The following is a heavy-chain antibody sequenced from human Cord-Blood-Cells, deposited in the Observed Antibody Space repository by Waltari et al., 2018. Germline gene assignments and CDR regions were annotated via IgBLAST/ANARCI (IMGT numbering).Heavy chain of an antibody. D-gene: IGHD2-15*01. CDR2: ISPSLGIA. CDR3: AIDRGDIVVVVAATTAFDI. CDR1: GGTFSSYA. Sequence: QVQLVQSGAEVKKPGSSVKVSCKASGGTFSSYAISWVRQAPGQGLEWMGRISPSLGIANYAQKFQGRVTITEEKSTRTAYMELSSLGSEDTAVYYCAIDRGDIVVVVAATTAFDIWGQGTMVTVSS. V-gene: IGHV1-69*09. J-gene: IGHJ3*02.